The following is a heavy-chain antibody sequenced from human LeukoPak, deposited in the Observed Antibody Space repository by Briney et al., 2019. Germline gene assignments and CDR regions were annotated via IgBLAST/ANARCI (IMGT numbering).Heavy chain of an antibody. CDR3: ARDVPHSSSSNDAFDI. J-gene: IGHJ3*02. CDR1: GGSVSSGSYY. D-gene: IGHD6-6*01. Sequence: PETLSLTCTVSGGSVSSGSYYWSWIRQPPGKGLEWLGYIYYSGSTNYNPSLKSRVTISVDTSKNQFSLKLSSVTAADTAVYYCARDVPHSSSSNDAFDIWGQGTMVTVSS. V-gene: IGHV4-61*01. CDR2: IYYSGST.